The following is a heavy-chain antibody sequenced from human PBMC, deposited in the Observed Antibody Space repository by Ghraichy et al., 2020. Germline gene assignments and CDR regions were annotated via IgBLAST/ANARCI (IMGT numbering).Heavy chain of an antibody. D-gene: IGHD3-10*01. J-gene: IGHJ3*02. CDR1: GFTFSSYT. CDR3: ARGGSGSYPRDDAFDN. Sequence: GGSLRLSCAASGFTFSSYTMTLVRQAPGKGLEWVSSISSSGTYVYYGDSVKGRFTISRDNAKQSLFLQMNTLRAEDTAVYYCARGGSGSYPRDDAFDNWGQGRMGTV. CDR2: ISSSGTYV. V-gene: IGHV3-21*01.